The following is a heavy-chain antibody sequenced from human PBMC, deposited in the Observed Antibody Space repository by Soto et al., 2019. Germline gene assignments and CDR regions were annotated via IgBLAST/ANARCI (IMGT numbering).Heavy chain of an antibody. CDR3: ARENVVVVVPAAMALPEPSYYYMDV. Sequence: SETLSLTCTVSGGSISSGGYYWSWIRQHPGKGLEWIGYIYYSGSTYYNPSLKSRVTISVDTSKNQFSLKLSSVTAADTAVYYCARENVVVVVPAAMALPEPSYYYMDVWGQGTTVTVSS. CDR2: IYYSGST. D-gene: IGHD2-2*01. J-gene: IGHJ6*03. V-gene: IGHV4-31*03. CDR1: GGSISSGGYY.